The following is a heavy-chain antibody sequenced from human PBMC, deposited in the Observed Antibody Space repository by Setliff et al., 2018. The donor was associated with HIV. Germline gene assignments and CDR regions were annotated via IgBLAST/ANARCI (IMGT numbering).Heavy chain of an antibody. Sequence: ASVKVSCKASGYTFTGNYIHWVRQAPGQGLEWMGWINPNSGGTNYEQKFQGRVTMTRDTSISTAYMELSRLRYDDTALYYCARCGAGEWHLYMDVWGKGTAVTVSS. D-gene: IGHD3-16*01. CDR3: ARCGAGEWHLYMDV. CDR1: GYTFTGNY. CDR2: INPNSGGT. J-gene: IGHJ6*03. V-gene: IGHV1-2*02.